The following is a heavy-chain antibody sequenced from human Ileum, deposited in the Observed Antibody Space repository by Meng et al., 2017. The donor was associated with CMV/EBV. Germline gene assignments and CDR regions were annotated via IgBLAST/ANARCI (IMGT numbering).Heavy chain of an antibody. CDR1: GFTFSSYG. Sequence: GESLKISCAASGFTFSSYGMHWVRQAPGKGLEWVAFIRYDGSNKYYADSVKGRFTISRDNSKNTLYLQMNSLRAEDTAVYYCAKVRPHHCGGDCYLAYWGQGTLVTVSS. V-gene: IGHV3-30*02. J-gene: IGHJ4*02. CDR3: AKVRPHHCGGDCYLAY. CDR2: IRYDGSNK. D-gene: IGHD2-21*01.